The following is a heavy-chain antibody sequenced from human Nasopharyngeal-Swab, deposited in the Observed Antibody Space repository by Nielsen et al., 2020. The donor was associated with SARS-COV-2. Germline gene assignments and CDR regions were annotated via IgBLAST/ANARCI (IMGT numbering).Heavy chain of an antibody. CDR1: GCTFSSYA. CDR3: AAGHYDFWSGYYRSYWYFDL. CDR2: IISIFGTA. Sequence: SVKVSCKASGCTFSSYAISWVRQAPGQGLEWMGGIISIFGTANYAQKFQGRVTITADESTSTAYMELSSLRSEDTAVYYCAAGHYDFWSGYYRSYWYFDLWGRGTLVTVSS. J-gene: IGHJ2*01. V-gene: IGHV1-69*13. D-gene: IGHD3-3*01.